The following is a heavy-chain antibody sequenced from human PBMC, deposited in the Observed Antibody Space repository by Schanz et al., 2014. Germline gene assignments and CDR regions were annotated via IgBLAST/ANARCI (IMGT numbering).Heavy chain of an antibody. CDR3: ARGIPYCSSTSCSGLDAYDG. D-gene: IGHD2-2*01. CDR1: TYIFTKYY. CDR2: INPYDDTI. V-gene: IGHV1-46*01. Sequence: QVQLVQSGAEVKKPGASVKLSCKASTYIFTKYYIHCVRQAPGQGLEWMGLINPYDDTIDYAKKYQGRFTMTRDTSTTTVYMELSSLRSDDTAMYYCARGIPYCSSTSCSGLDAYDGWGQGTLVTVSS. J-gene: IGHJ3*01.